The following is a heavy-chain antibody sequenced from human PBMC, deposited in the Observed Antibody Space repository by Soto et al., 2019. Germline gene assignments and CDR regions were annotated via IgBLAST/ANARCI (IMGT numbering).Heavy chain of an antibody. CDR1: GYTFTGYY. D-gene: IGHD3-22*01. Sequence: ASVKVSCKASGYTFTGYYMHWVRQAPGQGLEWMGWINPNSGGTNYAQKFQGRVTMTRDTSISTAYMELSRLRSDDTAVYYCARGRDRYDSSGYSLYYYYYGMDVWGQGTTVTSP. V-gene: IGHV1-2*02. J-gene: IGHJ6*02. CDR3: ARGRDRYDSSGYSLYYYYYGMDV. CDR2: INPNSGGT.